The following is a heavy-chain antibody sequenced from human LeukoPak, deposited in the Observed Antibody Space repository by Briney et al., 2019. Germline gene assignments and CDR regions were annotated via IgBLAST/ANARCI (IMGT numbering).Heavy chain of an antibody. V-gene: IGHV1-69*13. CDR2: IIPMFATP. CDR3: ARASGLTRTRFGELWDAFDI. Sequence: ASVKVSCKASGGTISSYAISWVRQAPGQGLEWMGGIIPMFATPNYAQKFKGRVTISADEFINTAFMEMSRLRSEDTAVYYCARASGLTRTRFGELWDAFDIWGQGTMVTVSS. CDR1: GGTISSYA. D-gene: IGHD3-16*01. J-gene: IGHJ3*02.